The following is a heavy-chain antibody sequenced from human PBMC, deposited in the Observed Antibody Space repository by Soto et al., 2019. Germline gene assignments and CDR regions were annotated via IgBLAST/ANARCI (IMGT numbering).Heavy chain of an antibody. J-gene: IGHJ3*02. CDR2: IYYSGST. CDR1: GGSISSGGYY. CDR3: ARDITILGVARRGAFDI. D-gene: IGHD3-3*01. V-gene: IGHV4-31*03. Sequence: ILSLTCTVSGGSISSGGYYWSWIRQHPGKGLEWIGYIYYSGSTYYNPSLKSRVTISVDTSKNQFSLKLSSVTAADTAVYYCARDITILGVARRGAFDIWGQGTMVTVSS.